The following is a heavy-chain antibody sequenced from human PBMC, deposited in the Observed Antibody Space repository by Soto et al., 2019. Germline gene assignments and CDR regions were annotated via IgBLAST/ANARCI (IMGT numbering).Heavy chain of an antibody. D-gene: IGHD5-12*01. CDR3: VSLEWESSGYADY. CDR2: IKRDGSEK. CDR1: GFTFGSNW. V-gene: IGHV3-7*03. J-gene: IGHJ4*02. Sequence: PGGSLRLSCAASGFTFGSNWMSWVRQAPGKGLEWVANIKRDGSEKYYVDSVKGRFTISRDNAKNTLYLQMNSLRADDTAVYYCVSLEWESSGYADYWGQGTQVTVSS.